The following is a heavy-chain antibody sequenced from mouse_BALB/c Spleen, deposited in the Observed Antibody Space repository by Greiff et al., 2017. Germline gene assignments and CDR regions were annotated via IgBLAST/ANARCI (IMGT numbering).Heavy chain of an antibody. Sequence: EVQLVESGGGLVKPGGSLKLSCAASGFTFSSYAMSWVRQSPEKRLEWVAEISSGGSYTYYPDTVTGRFTISRDNAKNTLYLEMSSLRSEDTAMYYCARDRGFTGYFDYWGQGTTLTVSS. D-gene: IGHD1-1*01. CDR1: GFTFSSYA. V-gene: IGHV5-9-4*01. CDR2: ISSGGSYT. J-gene: IGHJ2*01. CDR3: ARDRGFTGYFDY.